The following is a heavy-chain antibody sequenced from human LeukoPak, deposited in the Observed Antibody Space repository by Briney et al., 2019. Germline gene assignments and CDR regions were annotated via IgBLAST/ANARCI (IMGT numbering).Heavy chain of an antibody. J-gene: IGHJ4*02. V-gene: IGHV4-34*01. CDR3: ARGGGPFTY. D-gene: IGHD3-16*01. Sequence: SETLSLTCAVYGGSFSGYYWSWIRQPPGKGLEGIGEINHSGSTNYNPSLKSRVTISVDTSKNQFSLKLSSVTAADTAVYYCARGGGPFTYWGQGTLVTVSS. CDR1: GGSFSGYY. CDR2: INHSGST.